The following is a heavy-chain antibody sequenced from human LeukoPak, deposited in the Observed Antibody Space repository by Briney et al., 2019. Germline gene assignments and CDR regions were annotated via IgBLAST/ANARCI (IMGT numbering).Heavy chain of an antibody. V-gene: IGHV3-23*01. CDR2: ISGSGGGT. CDR1: GFTFSSYA. D-gene: IGHD1-26*01. Sequence: GGSLRLSCAASGFTFSSYAMSWVRQAPGKGLEWVSAISGSGGGTYYADSVKGRFTISRDNSKNTLYLQMNSLRAEDTAVYYCAKVHYTFRVGATTYIDYWGQGTLVTVSS. J-gene: IGHJ4*02. CDR3: AKVHYTFRVGATTYIDY.